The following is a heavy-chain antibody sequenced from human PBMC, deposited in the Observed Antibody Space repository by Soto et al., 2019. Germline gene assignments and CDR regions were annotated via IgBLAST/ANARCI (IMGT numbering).Heavy chain of an antibody. Sequence: EVQLVESGGDLVQPGGSLRLSCAASGFTVSNNYVNWVRQAPGKGLDWVSIIYAGGSTYYADSVNGRFTISRDSSNNTVYLPMNSLRVEDTAVYYCARDPDYGTYGISYGMDVWGQGTTVTVSS. CDR1: GFTVSNNY. D-gene: IGHD4-17*01. CDR2: IYAGGST. V-gene: IGHV3-66*01. CDR3: ARDPDYGTYGISYGMDV. J-gene: IGHJ6*02.